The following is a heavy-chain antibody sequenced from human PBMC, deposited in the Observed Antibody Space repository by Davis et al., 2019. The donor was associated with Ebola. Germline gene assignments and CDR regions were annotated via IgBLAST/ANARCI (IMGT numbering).Heavy chain of an antibody. CDR2: ISGSGGST. Sequence: PGGSLRLSCAGSGFTFSSYAMSWVRQAPGKGLEWVSGISGSGGSTFYADSVKGRFTISRDNSKNTVYLQLNILRPEDTAVYNWAKDDGPRRLADPWGQGTLVTVSS. CDR1: GFTFSSYA. CDR3: AKDDGPRRLADP. D-gene: IGHD5-24*01. J-gene: IGHJ5*02. V-gene: IGHV3-23*01.